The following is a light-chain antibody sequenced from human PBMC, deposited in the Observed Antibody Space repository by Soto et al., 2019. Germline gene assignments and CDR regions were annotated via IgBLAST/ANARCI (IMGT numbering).Light chain of an antibody. CDR2: GAS. CDR3: QQYNNWPPLT. CDR1: QSVSGN. Sequence: EIVMTQSPATLSVSPGERATLSCRASQSVSGNLAWYQQKPGQAPRLLIYGASTRATGIPARFSGSGSGTEFTLTVSSLQSEDFAVYYWQQYNNWPPLTFGGGTKVEIK. V-gene: IGKV3-15*01. J-gene: IGKJ4*01.